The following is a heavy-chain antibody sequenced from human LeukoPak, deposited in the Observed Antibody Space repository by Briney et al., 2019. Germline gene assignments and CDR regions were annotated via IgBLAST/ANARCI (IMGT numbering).Heavy chain of an antibody. CDR1: GFSFDTYA. J-gene: IGHJ4*02. D-gene: IGHD2-21*02. V-gene: IGHV3-23*01. CDR3: AKDHDNGDYYYYFDS. Sequence: PGGSLRLSCVASGFSFDTYAMSWVRQPRGKGLEWVSGSSDTGRKRHYTDSVKGRFTISRDNSKNTLHLQMNSLRAEDTALYFCAKDHDNGDYYYYFDSWGQGTLVTVSS. CDR2: SSDTGRKR.